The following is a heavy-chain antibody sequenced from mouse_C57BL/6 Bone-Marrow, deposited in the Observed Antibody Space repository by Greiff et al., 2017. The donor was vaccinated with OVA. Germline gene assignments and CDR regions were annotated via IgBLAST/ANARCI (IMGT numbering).Heavy chain of an antibody. J-gene: IGHJ4*01. CDR2: IRLKSDNYAT. V-gene: IGHV6-3*01. D-gene: IGHD1-1*01. CDR3: TGLLLRSYAMDY. Sequence: EVQRVESGGGLVQPGGSMKLSCVASGFTFSNYWMNWVRQSPEKGLEWVAQIRLKSDNYATHYAESVKGRFTISSDDSKSSVYLQMNNLRAEDTGIYYCTGLLLRSYAMDYWGQGTSVTVSS. CDR1: GFTFSNYW.